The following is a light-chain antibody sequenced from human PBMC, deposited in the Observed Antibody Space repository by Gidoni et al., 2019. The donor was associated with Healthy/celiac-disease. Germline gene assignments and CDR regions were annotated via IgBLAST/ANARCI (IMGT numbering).Light chain of an antibody. J-gene: IGLJ2*01. CDR2: DVS. Sequence: QSDLPQPASVSGSPGQSITISCTGTSSDVGGYNYVSWYQQHPGKAPKLMIYDVSNRPSGVSNRFSGSKSGNTASLTISGLQAEDEADYYCSSYTSSSTSFGGGTKLTVL. CDR3: SSYTSSSTS. CDR1: SSDVGGYNY. V-gene: IGLV2-14*01.